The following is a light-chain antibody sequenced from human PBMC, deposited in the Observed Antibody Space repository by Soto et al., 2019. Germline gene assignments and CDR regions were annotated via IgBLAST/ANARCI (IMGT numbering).Light chain of an antibody. CDR2: AAS. J-gene: IGKJ2*01. CDR3: LQDYNYPYT. V-gene: IGKV1-6*02. Sequence: AIQMTQSPSTLSGSVGDRVTITCRASQGVSTWLAWYQHKPGQAPKLLIYAASSLQSGVSSRFSGSGSGTDFTLTISSLQPEDFATYYCLQDYNYPYTFGQGTKLEIK. CDR1: QGVSTW.